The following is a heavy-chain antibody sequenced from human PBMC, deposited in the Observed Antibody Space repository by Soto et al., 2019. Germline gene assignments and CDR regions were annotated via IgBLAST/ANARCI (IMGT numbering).Heavy chain of an antibody. Sequence: ASVKVSCKASGYTFTSYGISWVRQAPGQGLEWMGWISAYNGNTNYAQKLQGRVTMTTDTSTSTAYMELRSLRSDDTAVYYCASWSYYYDSSGYGTLDYCGQGTLVTVSS. CDR2: ISAYNGNT. J-gene: IGHJ4*02. CDR1: GYTFTSYG. D-gene: IGHD3-22*01. V-gene: IGHV1-18*01. CDR3: ASWSYYYDSSGYGTLDY.